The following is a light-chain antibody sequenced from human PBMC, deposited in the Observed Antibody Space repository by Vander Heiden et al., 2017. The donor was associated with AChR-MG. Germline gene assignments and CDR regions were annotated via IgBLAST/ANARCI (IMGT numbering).Light chain of an antibody. Sequence: SSELTQPPSVSVSPGHTSRTTSSGVALPKDFSYWYQQKPGQVPILLIDKDKRRPSGIPERFSASSSGTTVTLTITGVQAEDEGDYYWQSSDTSGDYRLFGGGTKLTVL. CDR3: QSSDTSGDYRL. V-gene: IGLV3-25*03. CDR1: ALPKDF. CDR2: KDK. J-gene: IGLJ2*01.